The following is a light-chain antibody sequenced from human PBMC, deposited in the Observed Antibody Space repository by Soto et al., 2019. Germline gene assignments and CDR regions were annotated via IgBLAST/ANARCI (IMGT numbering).Light chain of an antibody. Sequence: QSVLTRPASVSGSPGQSITISCTGTSSDVVASNSVSWYQQYLDKAPKLMIYDVTNRPSGVSIRFSGSKSGNTASLTISGLQAEDEADYYCTSYNYIYVFGTGTKVTVL. J-gene: IGLJ1*01. CDR1: SSDVVASNS. CDR2: DVT. V-gene: IGLV2-14*01. CDR3: TSYNYIYV.